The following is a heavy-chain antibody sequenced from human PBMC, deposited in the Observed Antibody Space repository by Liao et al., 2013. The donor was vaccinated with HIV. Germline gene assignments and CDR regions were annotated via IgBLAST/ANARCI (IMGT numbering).Heavy chain of an antibody. CDR3: ARGGYRFDY. CDR2: IYHSGST. J-gene: IGHJ4*02. D-gene: IGHD5-12*01. CDR1: GGSISSGGYS. Sequence: QVQLQESGPGLVKPSQTLSLTCAVSGGSISSGGYSWSWIRQPPGKGLEWIGYIYHSGSTYYNPSLKSRVTVSIDRSKNQFSLKLSSVTAADTAVYYCARGGYRFDYWGQGTLVTVSS. V-gene: IGHV4-30-2*01.